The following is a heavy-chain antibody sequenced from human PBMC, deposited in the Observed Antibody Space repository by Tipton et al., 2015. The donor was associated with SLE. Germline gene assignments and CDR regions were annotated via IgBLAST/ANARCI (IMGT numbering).Heavy chain of an antibody. D-gene: IGHD1-26*01. V-gene: IGHV1-69*13. CDR3: ARRSGTWGDYYYYGMDV. Sequence: QSGPEVKKPGASVKVSCKASGYTFTTYGISWVRQAPGQGLEWMGGIIPIFGTANYAQKFQGRVTITADESTSTAYMELSSLRSEDTAVYYCARRSGTWGDYYYYGMDVWGQGTTVTVSS. J-gene: IGHJ6*02. CDR2: IIPIFGTA. CDR1: GYTFTTYG.